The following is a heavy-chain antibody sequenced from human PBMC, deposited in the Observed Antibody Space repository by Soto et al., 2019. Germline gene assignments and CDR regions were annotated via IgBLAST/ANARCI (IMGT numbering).Heavy chain of an antibody. Sequence: GGSLRLSCAASGFTFSSYAMSWVRQAPGKGLEWVSAISGSGGSTYYADSVKGRFTISRDNSKNTLYLQMNSLRAEDTAVYYCAKGLTLQLWHYYFDYWGQGTLVTVSS. CDR2: ISGSGGST. J-gene: IGHJ4*02. V-gene: IGHV3-23*01. D-gene: IGHD5-18*01. CDR3: AKGLTLQLWHYYFDY. CDR1: GFTFSSYA.